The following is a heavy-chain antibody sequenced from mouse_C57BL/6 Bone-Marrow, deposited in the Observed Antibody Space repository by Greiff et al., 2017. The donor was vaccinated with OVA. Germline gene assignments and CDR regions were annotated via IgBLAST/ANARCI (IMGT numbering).Heavy chain of an antibody. CDR3: ARDVYEGAMDY. V-gene: IGHV7-1*01. D-gene: IGHD1-1*01. CDR1: GFTFSDFY. Sequence: EVQGVESGGGLVQSGRSLRLSCATSGFTFSDFYMAWVRQAPGKGLEWIAASRNKANDYTTEYSASVQGRFIFSRDTSQSILYLQMNALRAEDTAIYYCARDVYEGAMDYWGQGTSVTVSS. CDR2: SRNKANDYTT. J-gene: IGHJ4*01.